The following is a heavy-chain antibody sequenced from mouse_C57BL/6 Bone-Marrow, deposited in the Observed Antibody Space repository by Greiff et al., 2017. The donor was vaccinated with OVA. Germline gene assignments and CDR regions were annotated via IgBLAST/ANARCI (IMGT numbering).Heavy chain of an antibody. CDR1: GYTFTSYW. CDR3: TICYYYGSSYLDY. CDR2: IHPSDNET. D-gene: IGHD1-1*01. Sequence: QVQLQQPGAELVKPGASVKVSCKASGYTFTSYWMHWVKQRPGQGLEWIGRIHPSDNETNYNQKFKGKATLTVDKSSSTAYMQLSSLTSEDSAVYYCTICYYYGSSYLDYWGQGTTLTVSS. J-gene: IGHJ2*01. V-gene: IGHV1-74*01.